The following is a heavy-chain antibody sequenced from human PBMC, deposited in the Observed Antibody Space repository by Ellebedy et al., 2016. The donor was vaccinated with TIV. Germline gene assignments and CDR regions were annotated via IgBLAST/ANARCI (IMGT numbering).Heavy chain of an antibody. CDR3: ARPPETTFDFFEY. J-gene: IGHJ4*02. V-gene: IGHV4-39*01. Sequence: SETLSLXXTVSGGSIRSSHYYWGWIRQPPGKGLEWIGSIYYSGSTYYNPSLKSRVTISVDTSKNQFSLKLGSVIAADTAVYYCARPPETTFDFFEYWGQGTLVTVSS. CDR2: IYYSGST. D-gene: IGHD3-16*01. CDR1: GGSIRSSHYY.